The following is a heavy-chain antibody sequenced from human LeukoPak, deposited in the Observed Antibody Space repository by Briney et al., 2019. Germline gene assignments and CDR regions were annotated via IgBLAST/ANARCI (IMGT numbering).Heavy chain of an antibody. D-gene: IGHD3-3*01. V-gene: IGHV4-59*01. CDR2: IYYSGST. J-gene: IGHJ4*02. CDR1: GGSISSYY. CDR3: ARAKDDFWSGYFD. Sequence: SETLSLTCTVSGGSISSYYWSWIRQPPGKGLEWIGYIYYSGSTNYNPSLKSRVTISVDTSKNQFSLKLSSVTAADTAVYYCARAKDDFWSGYFDWGQGTLATVSS.